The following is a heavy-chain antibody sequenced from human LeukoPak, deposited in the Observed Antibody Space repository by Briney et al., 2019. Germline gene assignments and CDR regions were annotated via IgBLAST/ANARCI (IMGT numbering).Heavy chain of an antibody. V-gene: IGHV1-69*04. Sequence: ASVKVSCKASGGTFSSYAISWVRQAPGQGLEWMGRIIPILGIANYAQKFQGRVTITADKSTSTAYMELSSLRSEDTAAYYCARGSSSWGDAFDIWGQGTMVTVSS. CDR2: IIPILGIA. CDR1: GGTFSSYA. J-gene: IGHJ3*02. D-gene: IGHD6-13*01. CDR3: ARGSSSWGDAFDI.